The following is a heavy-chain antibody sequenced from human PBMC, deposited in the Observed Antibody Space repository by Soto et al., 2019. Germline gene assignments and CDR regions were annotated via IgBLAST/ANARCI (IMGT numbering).Heavy chain of an antibody. J-gene: IGHJ5*02. CDR2: IYYSGST. V-gene: IGHV4-31*03. CDR1: GGSISSGGYY. CDR3: ARSAGSEMATITEWFDP. Sequence: SETLSLTCTVSGGSISSGGYYWSWIRQHPGKGLEWIGYIYYSGSTYYNPSLKSRVTISVDTSKNQFSLKLSSVTAADTAVYHCARSAGSEMATITEWFDPWGQGTLVTVSS. D-gene: IGHD5-12*01.